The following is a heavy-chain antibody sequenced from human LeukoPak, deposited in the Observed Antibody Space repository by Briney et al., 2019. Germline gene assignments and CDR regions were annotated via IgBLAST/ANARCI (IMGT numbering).Heavy chain of an antibody. CDR3: AREGISRKMDLDY. V-gene: IGHV3-23*01. CDR2: ITNDNGDT. D-gene: IGHD2/OR15-2a*01. CDR1: GFTFSSHA. Sequence: GGSLRLSCAASGFTFSSHAMSWVRQAPEKGLEWVSSITNDNGDTFYADSVKGRFTITRDDSKNTLYLQMNSLRAEDTAVYYCAREGISRKMDLDYWGQGTLVTVSS. J-gene: IGHJ4*02.